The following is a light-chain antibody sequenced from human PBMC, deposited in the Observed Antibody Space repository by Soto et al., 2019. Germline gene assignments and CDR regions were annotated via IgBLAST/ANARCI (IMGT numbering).Light chain of an antibody. V-gene: IGKV3-11*01. CDR2: DAS. Sequence: EIVLTQSPATLSLSPGERATLSCRASQSVSSYLAWYQQKPGQAPRLLIYDASNRATGIPARFSGSGSGTDFTRTISSLEPEDFAVYSCQQRSNWPHRWTFGHGTKVEIK. J-gene: IGKJ1*01. CDR1: QSVSSY. CDR3: QQRSNWPHRWT.